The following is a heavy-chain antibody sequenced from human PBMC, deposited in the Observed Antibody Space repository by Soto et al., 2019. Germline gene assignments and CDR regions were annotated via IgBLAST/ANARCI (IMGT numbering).Heavy chain of an antibody. J-gene: IGHJ1*01. V-gene: IGHV4-59*12. Sequence: PSETLSITCTVSGGSISSYYWSWIRQPPGKGLEWIGNIYYSGSTEYNPSLKSRVTILLDASKDRFSLELRSVTAADTAVYYCARYYGSGPHWIYDDWAKGTLVTVSS. CDR2: IYYSGST. CDR1: GGSISSYY. CDR3: ARYYGSGPHWIYDD. D-gene: IGHD5-12*01.